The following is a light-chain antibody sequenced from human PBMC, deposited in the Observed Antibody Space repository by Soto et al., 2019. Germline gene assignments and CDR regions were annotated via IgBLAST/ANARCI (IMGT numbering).Light chain of an antibody. J-gene: IGKJ5*01. CDR1: QSISSW. CDR2: AAS. CDR3: QQLYTYPLT. V-gene: IGKV1-5*01. Sequence: DIQMTRSPSTLSATVGDRVTITFRASQSISSWLAWYQQKPGKAPKLLIYAASTLHSGVPSRFSGSGSGTEFTLTISSLQPEDFATYYCQQLYTYPLTFGGGTLLEI.